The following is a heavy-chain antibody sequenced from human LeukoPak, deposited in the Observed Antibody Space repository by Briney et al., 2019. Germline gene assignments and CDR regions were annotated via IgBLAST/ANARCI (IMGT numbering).Heavy chain of an antibody. J-gene: IGHJ4*02. CDR3: ARGPAAGNLLGY. CDR1: GFTFSSYG. CDR2: IKQDGSEK. Sequence: GGSLRLSCAASGFTFSSYGMHWVRQAPGKGLEWVANIKQDGSEKYYVDSVKGRFTISRDNAKNSLFLQMNSLRAEDTAVYYCARGPAAGNLLGYWGQGTLVTVSS. V-gene: IGHV3-7*01. D-gene: IGHD6-19*01.